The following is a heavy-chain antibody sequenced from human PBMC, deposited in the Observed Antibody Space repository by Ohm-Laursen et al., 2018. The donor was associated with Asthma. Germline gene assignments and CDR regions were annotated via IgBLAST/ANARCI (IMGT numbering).Heavy chain of an antibody. CDR3: ARGNVEGLL. CDR2: LFPDGRRT. Sequence: GSLRLSCTASGFIFSDYFMHWVRQRPGEGLVWISHLFPDGRRTNYADSVRGRFTISRDDAQNTVYLQMHSLRVDDTAVYFCARGNVEGLLWGQGTLVPVAS. J-gene: IGHJ4*02. V-gene: IGHV3-74*01. CDR1: GFIFSDYF.